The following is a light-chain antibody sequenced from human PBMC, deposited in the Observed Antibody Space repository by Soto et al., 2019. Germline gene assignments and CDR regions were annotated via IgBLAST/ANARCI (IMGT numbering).Light chain of an antibody. CDR1: QSISSY. J-gene: IGKJ2*01. CDR3: QQSYSTPRT. V-gene: IGKV1-39*01. Sequence: DIQMTQSPSSLSASVGDRVTITCRASQSISSYLIWYQQKPGKAPNLLIYAASSLQSGVSSRFSGSGSGTDFTLTISSLQPEDFATYYCQQSYSTPRTFGQGTKLEIK. CDR2: AAS.